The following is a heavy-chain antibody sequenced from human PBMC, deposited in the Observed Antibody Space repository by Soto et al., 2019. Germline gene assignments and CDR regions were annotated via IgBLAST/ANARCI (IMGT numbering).Heavy chain of an antibody. Sequence: GGSLRLSCAASGFTFSSYGLHWVRQAPGKGLEWVAVISSDGSSKYYADSVKGRFTISRDNSKNTLFLQMNSLRAEDTAVYYCANDPIGSGWGYTWFVPCGQGSLVT. D-gene: IGHD6-19*01. J-gene: IGHJ5*02. CDR1: GFTFSSYG. CDR3: ANDPIGSGWGYTWFVP. V-gene: IGHV3-30*18. CDR2: ISSDGSSK.